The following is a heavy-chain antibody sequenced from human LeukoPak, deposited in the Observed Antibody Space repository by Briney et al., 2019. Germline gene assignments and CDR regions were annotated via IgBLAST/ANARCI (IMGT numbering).Heavy chain of an antibody. Sequence: GGSLRLSCAASGFTFSSYAMSWVRQAPGKGLEWVSAISGSGGSTYYADSVKGRFTISRDNSKNTLYLQMNSLRAEDTAVYYCAKDPLVATMVRGYAFDIWAKGQWSPSLQ. CDR1: GFTFSSYA. CDR2: ISGSGGST. J-gene: IGHJ3*02. V-gene: IGHV3-23*01. D-gene: IGHD3-10*01. CDR3: AKDPLVATMVRGYAFDI.